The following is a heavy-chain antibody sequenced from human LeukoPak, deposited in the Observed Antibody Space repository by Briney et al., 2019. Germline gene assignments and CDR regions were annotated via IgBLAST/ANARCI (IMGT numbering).Heavy chain of an antibody. V-gene: IGHV1-18*01. CDR1: GYTFTSYG. J-gene: IGHJ6*03. CDR2: ISAYNGNT. CDR3: AFVGYCSGGSCYSYMDV. D-gene: IGHD2-15*01. Sequence: ASVKVSRKASGYTFTSYGISWVRQAPGQGLEWMGWISAYNGNTNYAQKLQGRVTMTTDTSTSTAYMELRSLRSDDTAVYYCAFVGYCSGGSCYSYMDVWGKGTTVTVSS.